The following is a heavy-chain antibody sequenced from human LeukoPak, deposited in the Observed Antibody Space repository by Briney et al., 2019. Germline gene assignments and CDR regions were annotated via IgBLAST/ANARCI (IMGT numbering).Heavy chain of an antibody. CDR3: ARVPPYMTVVGLTADY. V-gene: IGHV1-8*01. Sequence: ASVKVSCKASGYTFTSYDINWVRQATGQGLEWMGWMNPNSGNTGYAQKFQGRVTMTRNTSISTAYMELSSLRSEDTAVYYCARVPPYMTVVGLTADYWGQGTLVTVSS. D-gene: IGHD3-22*01. J-gene: IGHJ4*02. CDR2: MNPNSGNT. CDR1: GYTFTSYD.